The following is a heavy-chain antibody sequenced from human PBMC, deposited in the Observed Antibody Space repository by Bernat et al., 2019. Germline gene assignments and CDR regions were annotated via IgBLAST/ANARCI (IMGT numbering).Heavy chain of an antibody. J-gene: IGHJ6*02. CDR3: ARVFLSETYYYHGMDV. V-gene: IGHV4-39*01. CDR2: IYYSGGT. D-gene: IGHD3-10*01. CDR1: GGSISSGSHY. Sequence: QLQLQESGPGLVKPSETLSLICTVSGGSISSGSHYWGWIRQPPGKGLEWIDSIYYSGGTYYSPSLKSRATVSVDTSKNQFSLKLNSVTAADTAVYYCARVFLSETYYYHGMDVWGQGTTVTVSS.